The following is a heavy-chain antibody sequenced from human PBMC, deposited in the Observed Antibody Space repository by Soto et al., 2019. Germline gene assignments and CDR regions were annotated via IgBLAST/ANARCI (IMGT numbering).Heavy chain of an antibody. CDR3: ARRYGYSFDY. D-gene: IGHD1-1*01. V-gene: IGHV4-4*02. CDR2: IYHSGST. J-gene: IGHJ4*02. Sequence: SETLSLTCAVAGYSISRSNWWHWVRQPPGKGLEWIGEIYHSGSTNYNPSLKSRVTISLDKSSNQFSLSLSSVTAADTAVYYCARRYGYSFDYWGQGTLVTVS. CDR1: GYSISRSNW.